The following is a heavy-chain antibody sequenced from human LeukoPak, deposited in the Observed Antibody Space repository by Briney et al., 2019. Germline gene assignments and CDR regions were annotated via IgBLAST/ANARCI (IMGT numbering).Heavy chain of an antibody. CDR3: ARGPSGSYPPYYYYMDV. CDR1: GGTFSSYA. CDR2: IIPIFGTA. D-gene: IGHD1-26*01. Sequence: SVKVSCKASGGTFSSYAISWVRQAPGQGLEWMGGIIPIFGTANYAQKFQGRVTITTDESTSTAYMELSSLRSEDTAVYYCARGPSGSYPPYYYYMDVWGKGTTVTVSS. J-gene: IGHJ6*03. V-gene: IGHV1-69*05.